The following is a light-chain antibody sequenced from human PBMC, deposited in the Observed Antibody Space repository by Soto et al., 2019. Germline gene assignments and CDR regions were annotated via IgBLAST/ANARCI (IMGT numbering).Light chain of an antibody. J-gene: IGKJ4*01. CDR3: QQYINWPLT. V-gene: IGKV3-15*01. CDR1: QSVTTN. Sequence: ETVMTQSPATLSVSPGERATLSCRASQSVTTNLAWYQQKPGQAPRLLIYGTSTRATGIPARFSGSGSGTEFTLTIRILQSEDFSVYYCQQYINWPLTFGGGTRVEIK. CDR2: GTS.